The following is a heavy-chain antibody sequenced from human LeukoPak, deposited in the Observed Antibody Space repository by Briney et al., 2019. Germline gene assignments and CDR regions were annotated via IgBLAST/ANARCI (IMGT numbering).Heavy chain of an antibody. Sequence: PGGSLRLSCAASGFTFSSYAMHWVRQAPGKGLEYVSAISSNGGSTYYANSVKGRFTISRDNSKNTLYLQMGSLRAEDMAVYYCARDSGGSYYKVDYYFDYWGQGTLVTVSS. J-gene: IGHJ4*02. CDR1: GFTFSSYA. CDR2: ISSNGGST. D-gene: IGHD1-26*01. CDR3: ARDSGGSYYKVDYYFDY. V-gene: IGHV3-64*01.